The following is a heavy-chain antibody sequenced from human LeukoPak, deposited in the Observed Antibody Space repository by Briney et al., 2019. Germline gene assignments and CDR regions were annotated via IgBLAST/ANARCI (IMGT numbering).Heavy chain of an antibody. D-gene: IGHD3-10*01. Sequence: SVKLSCKTSAGTFSRYAISWVRQAPGQGLEWMGRITPMSATPSQTQWIQGRVTITADISTNTVYLDLSSLRSEDTALYFCAGDPPGTPVGFDIWGQGTMVTVSS. CDR3: AGDPPGTPVGFDI. J-gene: IGHJ3*02. CDR2: ITPMSATP. V-gene: IGHV1-69*06. CDR1: AGTFSRYA.